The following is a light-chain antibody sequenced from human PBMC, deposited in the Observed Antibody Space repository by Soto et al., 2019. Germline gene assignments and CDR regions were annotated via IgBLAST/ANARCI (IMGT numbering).Light chain of an antibody. V-gene: IGLV2-14*01. Sequence: QSALTQPASVSGSPGQSITISCTGTSSDVGGYNYVSWYQQHPGKAPKLMIYDVSNRPSGVSNRISGSKSGNTASLTISGLQAGDEADYYCSSYTSSITLLYVFGTGTKVTVL. CDR2: DVS. CDR1: SSDVGGYNY. CDR3: SSYTSSITLLYV. J-gene: IGLJ1*01.